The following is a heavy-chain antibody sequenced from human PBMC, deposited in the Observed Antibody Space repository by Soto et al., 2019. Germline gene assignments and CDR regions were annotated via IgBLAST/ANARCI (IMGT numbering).Heavy chain of an antibody. J-gene: IGHJ6*02. CDR1: GGTFSSYA. V-gene: IGHV1-69*13. CDR3: ARVVEMATIDTSYYYYGMDV. Sequence: SVKVSCKASGGTFSSYAISWVRQAPGQGLEWMGGIIPIFGTANYAQKFQGRVTITADESTSTAYMELSSLRSEDTAVYYCARVVEMATIDTSYYYYGMDVWGQGTTVTVSS. D-gene: IGHD5-12*01. CDR2: IIPIFGTA.